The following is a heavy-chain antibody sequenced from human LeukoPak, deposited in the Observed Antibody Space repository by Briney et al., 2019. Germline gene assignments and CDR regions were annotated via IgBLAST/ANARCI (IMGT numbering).Heavy chain of an antibody. CDR2: IYYSGST. D-gene: IGHD6-19*01. CDR3: ASAKQWLASYYFDY. CDR1: GGSISSYY. V-gene: IGHV4-59*01. J-gene: IGHJ4*02. Sequence: SETLFLTCTVSGGSISSYYWSWIRQPPGKGLEWIGYIYYSGSTNYNPSLKSRVTISVDTSKNQFSLKLSSVTAADTAVYYCASAKQWLASYYFDYWGQGTLVTVSS.